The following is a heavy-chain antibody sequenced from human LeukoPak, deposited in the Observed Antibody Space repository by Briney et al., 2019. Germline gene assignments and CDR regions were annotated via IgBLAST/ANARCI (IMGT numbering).Heavy chain of an antibody. CDR2: INSEGRNI. J-gene: IGHJ6*03. CDR3: ARAISWNGAQGHMDV. Sequence: GGSLRLSCAASGVSFSDYWMHWVRQAPGEGLGWVSRINSEGRNIAYADSVKGRFTISRDNAKTTLYLEMNSLTIEDTAVYYCARAISWNGAQGHMDVWGNGTTVTVS. V-gene: IGHV3-74*03. CDR1: GVSFSDYW. D-gene: IGHD1-1*01.